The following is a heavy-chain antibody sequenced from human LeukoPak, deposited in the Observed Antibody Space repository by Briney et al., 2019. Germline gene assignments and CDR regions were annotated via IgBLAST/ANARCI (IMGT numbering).Heavy chain of an antibody. CDR1: GFSVSNYY. CDR2: ISDTRT. Sequence: GGSLRLSCAGSGFSVSNYYMSWVRQAPGKGLEWVSAISDTRTYYADAVKGRFTISRDNSKNTVFLQMNSLRAEDTAVYYCVKEHVDRAFTRSFEIWGQGTVVTVSS. CDR3: VKEHVDRAFTRSFEI. D-gene: IGHD3-10*01. J-gene: IGHJ3*02. V-gene: IGHV3-23*01.